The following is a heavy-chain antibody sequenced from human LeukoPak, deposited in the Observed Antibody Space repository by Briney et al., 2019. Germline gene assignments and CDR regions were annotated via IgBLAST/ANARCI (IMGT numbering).Heavy chain of an antibody. CDR1: GFSFSVSW. CDR2: IKYDGNEK. J-gene: IGHJ4*02. CDR3: ARGPSGYHNT. D-gene: IGHD5-12*01. V-gene: IGHV3-7*01. Sequence: GGSLRLSCAASGFSFSVSWMSWVRQAPGKGLEWVANIKYDGNEKYYVDSMKGRFTISRDNSKNSLYLQMNSLRAEDTAVYYCARGPSGYHNTGGQGTLVTVSS.